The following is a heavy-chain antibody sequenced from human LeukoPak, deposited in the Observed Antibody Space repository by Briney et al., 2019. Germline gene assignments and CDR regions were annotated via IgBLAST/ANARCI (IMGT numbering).Heavy chain of an antibody. CDR2: IYYSGST. CDR3: ARGGYHYGEFDY. D-gene: IGHD5-12*01. Sequence: PSETLSLTCTVSGGSISSSSYYWGWIRQPPGKGLEWIGSIYYSGSTYYNPSLKSRVTISVDTSKNQFSLKLSSVTAADTAVYYCARGGYHYGEFDYWGQGTLVTVSS. CDR1: GGSISSSSYY. J-gene: IGHJ4*02. V-gene: IGHV4-39*07.